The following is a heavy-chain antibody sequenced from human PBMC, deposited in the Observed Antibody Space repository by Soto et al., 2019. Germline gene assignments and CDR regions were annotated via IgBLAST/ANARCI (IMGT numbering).Heavy chain of an antibody. D-gene: IGHD3-3*01. CDR2: IIPIFGTA. CDR3: ARFEYDFWSGYYTPFDY. V-gene: IGHV1-69*06. CDR1: GGTFSSYA. Sequence: QVQLVQSGAEVKKPGSSVKVSCKASGGTFSSYAISWVRQAPGQGLEWMGGIIPIFGTANYAQKFQGRVTITADKSTSTAYMELSSLRSEDTAVYYCARFEYDFWSGYYTPFDYWGQGTLVTVSS. J-gene: IGHJ4*02.